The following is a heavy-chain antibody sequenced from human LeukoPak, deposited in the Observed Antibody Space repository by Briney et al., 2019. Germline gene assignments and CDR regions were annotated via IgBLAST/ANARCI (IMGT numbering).Heavy chain of an antibody. CDR2: IYTSGST. CDR1: VGSITRGSSC. Sequence: SETLSLTCTVCVGSITRGSSCWSWIRQPAGKGLEWIGRIYTSGSTNFNPSLKSLVTISVDTSTNQFSLKLSSVTAADTAVYYCARDIVGAWRSRGFDYWGQGTLVTVSS. D-gene: IGHD1-26*01. V-gene: IGHV4-61*02. CDR3: ARDIVGAWRSRGFDY. J-gene: IGHJ4*02.